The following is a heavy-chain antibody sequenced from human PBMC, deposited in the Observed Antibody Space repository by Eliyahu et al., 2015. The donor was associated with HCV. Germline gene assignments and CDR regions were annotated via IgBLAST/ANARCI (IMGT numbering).Heavy chain of an antibody. CDR3: ARDRAHYYMDV. Sequence: QVQLQESGPGLVKPSETLSLTCXVSGGSISSYYWXWIRQPPGKGLEWIGYIYYSGSTNYNPSLKSRVTISVDTSKNQFSLKLSSVTAADTAVYYCARDRAHYYMDVWGKGTTVTVSS. V-gene: IGHV4-59*01. CDR1: GGSISSYY. J-gene: IGHJ6*03. CDR2: IYYSGST.